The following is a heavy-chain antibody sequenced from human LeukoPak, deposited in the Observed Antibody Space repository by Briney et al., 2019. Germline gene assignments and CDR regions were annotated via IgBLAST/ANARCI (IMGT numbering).Heavy chain of an antibody. J-gene: IGHJ4*02. Sequence: PSETLSLTCTVSGGSISSYYWSWIRQPPGKGLEWIGYIYYRRSTNYNPSLKSRVTISVDTPKNQYSLKLSSVTAADTAVYYCARTITDGVVIGPQFDYWGQGTLVTVSS. D-gene: IGHD3-3*01. CDR3: ARTITDGVVIGPQFDY. V-gene: IGHV4-59*08. CDR2: IYYRRST. CDR1: GGSISSYY.